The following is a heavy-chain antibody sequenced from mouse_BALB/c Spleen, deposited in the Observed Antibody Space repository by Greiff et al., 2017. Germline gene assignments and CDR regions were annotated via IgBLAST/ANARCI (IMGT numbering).Heavy chain of an antibody. J-gene: IGHJ3*01. CDR2: INPNNGGT. Sequence: LVEPGASVKIPCKASGYTFTDYNMYWVKQSHGKSLEWIGDINPNNGGTIYNQKFKGKATLTVDKSSSTAYMELRSLTSEDTAVYYCARWGPTMVTTTWFAYCGQGTLVTVSA. CDR1: GYTFTDYN. D-gene: IGHD2-10*01. V-gene: IGHV1-18*01. CDR3: ARWGPTMVTTTWFAY.